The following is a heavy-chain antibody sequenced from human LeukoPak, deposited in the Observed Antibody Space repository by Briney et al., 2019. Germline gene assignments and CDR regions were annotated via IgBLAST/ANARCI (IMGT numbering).Heavy chain of an antibody. D-gene: IGHD2-2*01. CDR3: ARIRYQLLRDNWFDP. V-gene: IGHV3-7*03. CDR1: GFTFSSYW. J-gene: IGHJ5*02. CDR2: IKQDGSEK. Sequence: SGGSLRLSCAASGFTFSSYWMSWVRQAPGKGLEWVANIKQDGSEKYYVDSVKGRFTISRDNAKNSLYLQMNSLRAEDTAAYYCARIRYQLLRDNWFDPWGQGTLVTVSS.